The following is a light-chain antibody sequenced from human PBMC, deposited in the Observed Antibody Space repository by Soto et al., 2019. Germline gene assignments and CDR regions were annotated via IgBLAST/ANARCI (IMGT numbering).Light chain of an antibody. CDR2: AVT. V-gene: IGLV2-14*01. CDR3: SSYTGSGTF. Sequence: QSVLTQPASVSGSPGQSIAISCTGTSSDVGGYDQVSWYQQHPGKDPNLMIYAVTNRPSGVSNRFTGSKSGNTASLTISGLQAEDEADYYCSSYTGSGTFFGGGTKLTVL. J-gene: IGLJ2*01. CDR1: SSDVGGYDQ.